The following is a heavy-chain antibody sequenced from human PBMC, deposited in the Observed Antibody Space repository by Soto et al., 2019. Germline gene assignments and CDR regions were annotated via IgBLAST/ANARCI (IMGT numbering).Heavy chain of an antibody. J-gene: IGHJ4*02. Sequence: SETKCLTCTVSDGNIIGYYGSWVRKKRGKGLEWMGYIYYRGSTNYNPSLKSRVTISVDTSKNQFSLKLSSVTAADTAVYYCARHSSDILLYDYWGQGTLVTVSS. D-gene: IGHD3-9*01. CDR1: DGNIIGYY. CDR2: IYYRGST. V-gene: IGHV4-59*08. CDR3: ARHSSDILLYDY.